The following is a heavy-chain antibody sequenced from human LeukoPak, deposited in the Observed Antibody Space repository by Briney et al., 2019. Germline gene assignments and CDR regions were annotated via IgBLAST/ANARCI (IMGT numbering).Heavy chain of an antibody. D-gene: IGHD2-8*02. V-gene: IGHV3-23*01. J-gene: IGHJ4*02. CDR3: ATYRQVLLPFES. Sequence: GGSLRLSCAAYGFTFSTFAMIWVRQPPGKGLEWVSSIFPSGGEIHYADSVRGRFTISRDNSKSTLSLQMNSLRAEDTAIYYCATYRQVLLPFESWGQGTLVTVSS. CDR2: IFPSGGEI. CDR1: GFTFSTFA.